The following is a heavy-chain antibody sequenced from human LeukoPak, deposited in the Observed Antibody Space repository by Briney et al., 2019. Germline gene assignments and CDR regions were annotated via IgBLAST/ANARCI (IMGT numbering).Heavy chain of an antibody. CDR1: GYTFTSYD. V-gene: IGHV1-8*01. J-gene: IGHJ5*02. Sequence: ASVKVSCKASGYTFTSYDINWVRQATGQGLEWTGWMNPNSGNTGYAQKFQGRVTMTRNTSISTAYMELSSLRSEDTAVYYCARGYSSGWYQRDWFDPWGQGTLVTVSS. D-gene: IGHD6-19*01. CDR3: ARGYSSGWYQRDWFDP. CDR2: MNPNSGNT.